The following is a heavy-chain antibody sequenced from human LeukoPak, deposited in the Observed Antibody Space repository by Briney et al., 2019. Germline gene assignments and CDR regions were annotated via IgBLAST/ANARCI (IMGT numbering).Heavy chain of an antibody. J-gene: IGHJ3*02. D-gene: IGHD6-19*01. CDR2: IKQDGSEK. CDR1: GFTFSSYW. V-gene: IGHV3-7*01. CDR3: ARDVEQWLVLGAFDI. Sequence: GGSLRLSCAASGFTFSSYWMSWVRQAPGKGLEWVANIKQDGSEKYYVDSVKGRFTISRDNVKNSLYLQMNSLRAEDTAVYYCARDVEQWLVLGAFDIWGQGTMVTVSS.